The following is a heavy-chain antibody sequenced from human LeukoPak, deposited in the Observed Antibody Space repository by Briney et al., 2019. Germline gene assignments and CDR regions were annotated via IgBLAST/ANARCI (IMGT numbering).Heavy chain of an antibody. CDR3: ARAILVVITEIDY. Sequence: GGSLRLSCAASGFTFSSYAMHWVHQAPGKGLEWVAVISYDGGTQFYADSVKGRFTISRDNSKNTLYLQMNTLRPEDTAVYYCARAILVVITEIDYWGQGTLVTVSS. D-gene: IGHD3-22*01. CDR1: GFTFSSYA. J-gene: IGHJ4*02. V-gene: IGHV3-30-3*01. CDR2: ISYDGGTQ.